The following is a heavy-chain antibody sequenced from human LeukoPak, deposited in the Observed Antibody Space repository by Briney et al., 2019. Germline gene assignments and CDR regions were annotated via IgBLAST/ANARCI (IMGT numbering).Heavy chain of an antibody. V-gene: IGHV3-20*04. Sequence: GGSLRLSCAASGFTFDDYGMSWVRHAPGKGLEWVSSIKWNGGSTGYADSVKGRFTISRDNAKNSLYLQMNSLRAEDTALYYCARDGGDCSGDSCYVDYWGQGTLVTVSS. CDR1: GFTFDDYG. J-gene: IGHJ4*02. CDR3: ARDGGDCSGDSCYVDY. CDR2: IKWNGGST. D-gene: IGHD2-15*01.